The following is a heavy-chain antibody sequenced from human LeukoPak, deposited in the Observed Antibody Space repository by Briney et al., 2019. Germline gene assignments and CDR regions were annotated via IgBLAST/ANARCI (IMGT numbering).Heavy chain of an antibody. CDR1: GYIFTSYW. J-gene: IGHJ4*02. CDR3: ARRESGQKFFDY. V-gene: IGHV5-51*01. Sequence: GESLKISCKTSGYIFTSYWIGWVRQMPGRGLEWMGIIYPGDSDTKYSPSFQGQVTISTDKSINTAYLQWSSLTASDSAMYYCARRESGQKFFDYWGQGTLVPSPQ. D-gene: IGHD3-3*01. CDR2: IYPGDSDT.